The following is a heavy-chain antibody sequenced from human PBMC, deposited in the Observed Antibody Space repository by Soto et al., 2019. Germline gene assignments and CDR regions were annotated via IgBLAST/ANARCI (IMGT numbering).Heavy chain of an antibody. CDR3: ARSGSDYFDY. J-gene: IGHJ4*02. CDR1: GFTFSVYY. CDR2: SRNKASSYTT. V-gene: IGHV3-72*01. Sequence: PGGSLRLSCAASGFTFSVYYMDWVRQAPGKGLEWVGRSRNKASSYTTEYAASVKGRFTISRDDSKNSLYLQMNSLKTEDTAVYYCARSGSDYFDYWGQGTLVTVSS. D-gene: IGHD3-3*01.